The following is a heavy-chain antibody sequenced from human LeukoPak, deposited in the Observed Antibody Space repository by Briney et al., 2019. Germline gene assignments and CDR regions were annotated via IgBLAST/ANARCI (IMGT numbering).Heavy chain of an antibody. V-gene: IGHV4-59*08. J-gene: IGHJ4*02. CDR2: ISYTGST. CDR1: GGSISIYY. D-gene: IGHD6-19*01. Sequence: SETLSLTCTVSGGSISIYYWNWIRQPPGKGLEWIGYISYTGSTNYNPSLKSRVSISLDTSKNQFSLKLSSVIAADTAVYFCARLPEFGSGWYFDYWGQGTLVTVSS. CDR3: ARLPEFGSGWYFDY.